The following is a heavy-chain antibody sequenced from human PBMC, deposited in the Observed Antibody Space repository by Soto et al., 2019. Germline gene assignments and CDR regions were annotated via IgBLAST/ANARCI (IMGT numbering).Heavy chain of an antibody. J-gene: IGHJ4*02. Sequence: EVQLLESGGGLVQPGGSLRLSCAASGFTFSSYGMSGVRQAPGKGLEWVSAISSSGGSAYYADSVKGRFTISRDNSKNSLYLQMNSLRAEDTAVYYCARGATSPSYWGQGTLVTVSS. CDR3: ARGATSPSY. CDR1: GFTFSSYG. V-gene: IGHV3-23*01. CDR2: ISSSGGSA.